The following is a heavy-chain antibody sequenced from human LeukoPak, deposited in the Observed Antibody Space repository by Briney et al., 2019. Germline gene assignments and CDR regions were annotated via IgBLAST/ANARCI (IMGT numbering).Heavy chain of an antibody. V-gene: IGHV4-39*01. CDR2: IYYSGST. J-gene: IGHJ4*02. CDR3: ARGGNYFDY. Sequence: PSETLSLTCTVSGDSINSGSYYWVWIRHPPGKGLEWIGSIYYSGSTYYSPSLKSRVTISVDTSKIQFSLRLSSVTAADTAVYYCARGGNYFDYWGQGTLVTVSS. CDR1: GDSINSGSYY.